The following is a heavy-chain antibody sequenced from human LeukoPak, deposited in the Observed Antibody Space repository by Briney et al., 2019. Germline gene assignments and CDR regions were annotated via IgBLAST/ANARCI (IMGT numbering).Heavy chain of an antibody. Sequence: GGSLRLSCAASGLTFSSYSMNWVRQAPGKGLEWVSSISSSSSYIYYADSVKGRFTFSRDKAKNSLYLQMNSLRAEDTAVYLCARATCSGGSCSFGDAFDIWGQGTMVTVSS. D-gene: IGHD2-15*01. CDR2: ISSSSSYI. CDR1: GLTFSSYS. V-gene: IGHV3-21*01. J-gene: IGHJ3*02. CDR3: ARATCSGGSCSFGDAFDI.